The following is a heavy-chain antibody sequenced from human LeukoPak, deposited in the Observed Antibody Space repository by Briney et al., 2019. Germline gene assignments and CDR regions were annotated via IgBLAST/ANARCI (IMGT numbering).Heavy chain of an antibody. D-gene: IGHD3-10*01. Sequence: PSETLSLTCTVSGASISTYYWSWIRQPPGKGLDGMGYIYYSGSTNYNPSLKSRVTISVDTSKNQFSLKLSSVTAADTAVYYCARAVPDYASFDYWGQGTLVTVSS. CDR2: IYYSGST. J-gene: IGHJ4*02. CDR1: GASISTYY. CDR3: ARAVPDYASFDY. V-gene: IGHV4-59*01.